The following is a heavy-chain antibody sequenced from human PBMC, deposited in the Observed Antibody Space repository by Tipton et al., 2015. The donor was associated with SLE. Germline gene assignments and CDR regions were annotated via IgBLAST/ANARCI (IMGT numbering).Heavy chain of an antibody. CDR3: ARVRVDTAMGVFDF. V-gene: IGHV1-8*01. CDR2: MNPSTGST. J-gene: IGHJ4*02. D-gene: IGHD5-18*01. CDR1: GYTFTSYD. Sequence: QLVQSGAEVKKPGASVKVSCKASGYTFTSYDVNWVRQATGQGLEWMAWMNPSTGSTGYAQKFQGRVTMTRNTSISTAYMELRSLRSDDTAIYYCARVRVDTAMGVFDFWGQGTLVTVPS.